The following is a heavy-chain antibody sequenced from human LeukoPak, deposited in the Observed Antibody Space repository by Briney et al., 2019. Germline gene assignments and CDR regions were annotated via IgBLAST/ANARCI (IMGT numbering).Heavy chain of an antibody. D-gene: IGHD6-6*01. V-gene: IGHV3-21*01. CDR2: VCRTCSYI. CDR1: GFPYSCYI. CDR3: VSSPRVAAQDV. Sequence: GGSLRLSCAASGFPYSCYIMIWLRPAPGKGLAVVSCVCRTCSYIYYADSVKGRFTIPRDNAKNSLYLQMNSLRAEDTAVYYCVSSPRVAAQDVWGKGTTVTVSS. J-gene: IGHJ6*04.